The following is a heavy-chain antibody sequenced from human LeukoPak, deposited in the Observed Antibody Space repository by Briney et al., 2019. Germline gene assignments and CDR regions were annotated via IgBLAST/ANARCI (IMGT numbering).Heavy chain of an antibody. V-gene: IGHV3-48*04. CDR1: GFTFSSYS. J-gene: IGHJ6*03. D-gene: IGHD1-7*01. CDR3: ARGDNWNSYYYYYMDV. Sequence: GSLRLSCAASGFTFSSYSMNGVRQAPGKGLEWVSYISSSSSTIYYADSVKGRFTISRDNAENSMYLQMDSLRAEDTAVYYCARGDNWNSYYYYYMDVWGKGTTVTVSS. CDR2: ISSSSSTI.